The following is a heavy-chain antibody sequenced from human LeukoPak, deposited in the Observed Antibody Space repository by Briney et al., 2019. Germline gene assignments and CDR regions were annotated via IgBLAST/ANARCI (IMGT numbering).Heavy chain of an antibody. J-gene: IGHJ4*02. CDR3: ARSDQYYYDSSGYSLFDY. CDR1: GGSFSGYY. Sequence: SETPSLTCAVYGGSFSGYYWSWIRQPPGRGLEWIGEINHSGSTNYNPSLKSRVTISVDTSKNQFSLKLSSVTAADTAVYYCARSDQYYYDSSGYSLFDYWGQGTLVTVSS. D-gene: IGHD3-22*01. CDR2: INHSGST. V-gene: IGHV4-34*01.